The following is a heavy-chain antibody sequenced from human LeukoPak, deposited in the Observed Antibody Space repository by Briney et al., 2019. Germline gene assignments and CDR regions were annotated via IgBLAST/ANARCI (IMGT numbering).Heavy chain of an antibody. CDR3: AKFPSVTATFDY. Sequence: GGSLRLSCAASGFTFSSYAMSWVRQAPGKGLEWASAISGSGGSTYYADSVKGRFTVSRDNSKNTLYLQMNSLRAEDTAVYYCAKFPSVTATFDYWGQGTLVTVSS. CDR1: GFTFSSYA. D-gene: IGHD2-21*02. J-gene: IGHJ4*02. V-gene: IGHV3-23*01. CDR2: ISGSGGST.